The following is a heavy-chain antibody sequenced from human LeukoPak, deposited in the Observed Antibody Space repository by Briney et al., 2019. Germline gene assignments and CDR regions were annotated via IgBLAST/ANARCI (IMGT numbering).Heavy chain of an antibody. CDR2: ITGSGAST. CDR3: AKRSSTSSGYFDF. J-gene: IGHJ4*02. CDR1: GFTFNSYA. V-gene: IGHV3-23*01. D-gene: IGHD3-22*01. Sequence: GGSLRLSCTASGFTFNSYAMTWVRQAPGKGLEWVSAITGSGASTNYADSVKGRFTISRDNSKNTIYLQMNSLRAEDTAKYYCAKRSSTSSGYFDFWGRGTLVTVSS.